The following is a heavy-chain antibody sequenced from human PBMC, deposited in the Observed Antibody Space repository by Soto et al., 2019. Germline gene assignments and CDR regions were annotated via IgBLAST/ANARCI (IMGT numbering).Heavy chain of an antibody. V-gene: IGHV3-23*01. J-gene: IGHJ6*02. Sequence: GGSLRLSCAASGFTFSSYAMSWVRQAPRKGLEWVSAISGSGGSTYYADSVKGRFTISRDNSKNTLYLQMNSLRAEDTAVYYCAKVPGSGWSVYGRDVWGQGTTVTVSS. D-gene: IGHD6-19*01. CDR2: ISGSGGST. CDR1: GFTFSSYA. CDR3: AKVPGSGWSVYGRDV.